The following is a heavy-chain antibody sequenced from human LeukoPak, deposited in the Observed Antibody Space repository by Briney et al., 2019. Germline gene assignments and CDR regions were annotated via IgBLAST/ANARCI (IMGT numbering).Heavy chain of an antibody. V-gene: IGHV3-7*04. CDR2: IKQDGSEK. D-gene: IGHD3-3*01. CDR3: ARGGLYYDFWQ. J-gene: IGHJ4*02. CDR1: GFTFSNYW. Sequence: GGSLRLSCAASGFTFSNYWMSWVRQAPGKGLERVANIKQDGSEKYYVDSVKGRFTISRDNAKNSLYLQMNSLRAEDTAVYYCARGGLYYDFWQGGQGTLVTVSS.